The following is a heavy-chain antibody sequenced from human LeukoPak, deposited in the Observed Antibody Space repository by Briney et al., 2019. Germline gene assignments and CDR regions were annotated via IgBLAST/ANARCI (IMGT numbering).Heavy chain of an antibody. CDR2: ITWDGGST. Sequence: GGSLRLSCAASGFTFDDYSMHWVRQVPGKGLQWVSLITWDGGSTFYADSVKGRFTISRDNSKRSLSLQMYGLSLEDTALYYCARERGRVIDYWGQGTLVTVSS. CDR1: GFTFDDYS. V-gene: IGHV3-43*01. CDR3: ARERGRVIDY. D-gene: IGHD1-26*01. J-gene: IGHJ4*02.